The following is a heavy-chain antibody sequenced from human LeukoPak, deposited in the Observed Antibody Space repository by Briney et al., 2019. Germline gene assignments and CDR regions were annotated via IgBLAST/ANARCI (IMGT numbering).Heavy chain of an antibody. CDR1: GYTFXSYY. CDR3: ARTGSSGWYYFDY. V-gene: IGHV1-46*01. J-gene: IGHJ4*02. D-gene: IGHD6-19*01. CDR2: INPSGGST. Sequence: VXCKXXGYTFXSYYMHWVRQAPGQGLEWMGIINPSGGSTSYAQKFQGRVTMTRDTSTSTVYMELSSLRSEDTAVYYCARTGSSGWYYFDYWGQGTLVTVSS.